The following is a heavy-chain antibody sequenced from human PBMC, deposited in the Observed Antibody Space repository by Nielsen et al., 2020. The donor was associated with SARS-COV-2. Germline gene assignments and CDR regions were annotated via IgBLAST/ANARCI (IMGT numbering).Heavy chain of an antibody. V-gene: IGHV1-8*01. CDR3: ARSPMVRGVRHNWFDP. D-gene: IGHD3-10*01. J-gene: IGHJ5*02. CDR2: MNPNSGNT. CDR1: GYTFTSYD. Sequence: ASVKVSCKASGYTFTSYDINWVRQATGLGLEWMGWMNPNSGNTGYAQKFQGRVTMTRNTSISTAYMELSSLRSEDTAVYYCARSPMVRGVRHNWFDPWGQGTLVTVSS.